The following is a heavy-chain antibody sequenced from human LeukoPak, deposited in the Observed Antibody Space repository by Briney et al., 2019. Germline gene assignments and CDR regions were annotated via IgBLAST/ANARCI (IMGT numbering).Heavy chain of an antibody. J-gene: IGHJ4*02. V-gene: IGHV3-30*18. D-gene: IGHD5-18*01. CDR3: AKDRAHTAMDYFDY. CDR2: ISYDGSNK. Sequence: GGSLRLSCAASGFTFSSCGMHWVRQSPGKGLEWVAVISYDGSNKYYADSVKGRFTISRDNSKNTLYLQMNSLRAEDTAVYYCAKDRAHTAMDYFDYWGQGTLVTVSS. CDR1: GFTFSSCG.